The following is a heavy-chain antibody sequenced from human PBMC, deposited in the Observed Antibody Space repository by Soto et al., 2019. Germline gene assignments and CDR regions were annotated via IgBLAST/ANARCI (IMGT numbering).Heavy chain of an antibody. J-gene: IGHJ6*02. Sequence: SETLSLTCAVYGGSFSGYYWSCIRQPPWKGLEWIGEINPSGSTNYNPSLKSRVTISVDTSKNQFSLKLSSVTAADTAVYYCARALPSYYDFWSGYWYYYGMDVWGQGTTVTVSS. V-gene: IGHV4-34*01. D-gene: IGHD3-3*01. CDR1: GGSFSGYY. CDR3: ARALPSYYDFWSGYWYYYGMDV. CDR2: INPSGST.